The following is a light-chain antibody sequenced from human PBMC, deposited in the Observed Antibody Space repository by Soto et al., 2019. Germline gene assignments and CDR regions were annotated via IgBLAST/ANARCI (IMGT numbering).Light chain of an antibody. J-gene: IGLJ2*01. CDR1: SSDLAGYNY. CDR3: SPFTISRSTVI. CDR2: DVS. V-gene: IGLV2-14*01. Sequence: QSVLTQPASGSGSPGQSITISCTGTSSDLAGYNYVSWYQYHPGKAPKLMIYDVSNRPSGISNRCSGSKSGNTSPLTISGLQAEYEADYYCSPFTISRSTVIFVRRTKLTVL.